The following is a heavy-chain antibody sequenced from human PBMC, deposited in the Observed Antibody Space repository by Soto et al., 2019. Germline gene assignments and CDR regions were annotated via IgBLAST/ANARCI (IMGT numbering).Heavy chain of an antibody. J-gene: IGHJ4*02. CDR3: ARDEIAAAAKNYFDY. D-gene: IGHD6-13*01. CDR1: GFTFSSYG. Sequence: QVQLVESGGGVVQPGRSLRLSCAASGFTFSSYGMHWVRQAPGKGLEWVAVIWYDGSNKYYADSVKGRFTISRDNSKNTLYLQMNSLRAEDTAVYYCARDEIAAAAKNYFDYWGQGTLVTVSS. CDR2: IWYDGSNK. V-gene: IGHV3-33*01.